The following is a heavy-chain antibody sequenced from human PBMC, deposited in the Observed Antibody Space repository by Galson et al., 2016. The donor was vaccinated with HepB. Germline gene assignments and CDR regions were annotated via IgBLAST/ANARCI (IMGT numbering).Heavy chain of an antibody. Sequence: SETLSLTCTVSSGSVSSGGYYWRWVRQSPGKGLEWIGYIPNPGSTNYNPSLKGRVTISIDRSKNQFFLELTSVTAADTAVYYCARDEGFYNGMDVWGQGTTVTVSS. CDR3: ARDEGFYNGMDV. CDR2: IPNPGST. V-gene: IGHV4-61*08. CDR1: SGSVSSGGYY. D-gene: IGHD2/OR15-2a*01. J-gene: IGHJ6*02.